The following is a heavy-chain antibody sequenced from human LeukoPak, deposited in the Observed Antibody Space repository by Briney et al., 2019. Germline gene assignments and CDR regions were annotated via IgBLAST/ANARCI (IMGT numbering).Heavy chain of an antibody. J-gene: IGHJ5*02. V-gene: IGHV4-38-2*01. CDR1: GYSISSGYY. Sequence: SETLSLTCAVPGYSISSGYYWGWIRQPPGKGLEWIGSIYHSGSTYYNPSLKSRVTISVDTSKNQFSLKLSSVTAADTAVYYCARAVPFDPWGQGTLVTVSS. CDR2: IYHSGST. CDR3: ARAVPFDP.